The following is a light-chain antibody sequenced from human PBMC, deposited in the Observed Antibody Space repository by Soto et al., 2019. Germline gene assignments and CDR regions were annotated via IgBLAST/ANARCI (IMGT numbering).Light chain of an antibody. Sequence: EIVLTQSPGTLSSSPGERATLSCRASQSVRSSYLAWYQHKPGQAPRLLIYGASSRATGIPDRFSGSGSGTDFTLTISRLEPEDFAVYYCQQYGSSPPLTFXGGTKVDIK. CDR3: QQYGSSPPLT. J-gene: IGKJ4*01. CDR1: QSVRSSY. V-gene: IGKV3-20*01. CDR2: GAS.